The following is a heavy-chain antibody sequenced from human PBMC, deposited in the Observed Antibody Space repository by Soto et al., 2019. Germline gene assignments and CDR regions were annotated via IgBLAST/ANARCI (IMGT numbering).Heavy chain of an antibody. V-gene: IGHV3-23*01. CDR3: ATVFVFTIREGFDY. Sequence: EVQLLESGGGLVQPGGSLRLSCAASGFTFSSYAMSWVRQAPGKGLEWVSAITGSGDSTYYADSVKGRFTVSRDNSKNPLDLQMNSLRDEDTAVYYCATVFVFTIREGFDYWGLGTLVTVSS. CDR2: ITGSGDST. J-gene: IGHJ4*02. CDR1: GFTFSSYA. D-gene: IGHD3-3*01.